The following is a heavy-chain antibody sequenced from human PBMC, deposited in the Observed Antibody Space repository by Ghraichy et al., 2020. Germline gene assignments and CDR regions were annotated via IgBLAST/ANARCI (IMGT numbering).Heavy chain of an antibody. V-gene: IGHV3-30-3*01. Sequence: GGSLRLSCAASGFTFSSYAMHWVRQAPGKGLEWVAVISYDGSNKYYADSVKGRFTISRDNSKNTLYLQMNSLRAEDTAVYYCARDGLRARSWDRYYYYYMDVWGKGTTVTVSS. CDR1: GFTFSSYA. CDR2: ISYDGSNK. CDR3: ARDGLRARSWDRYYYYYMDV. J-gene: IGHJ6*03. D-gene: IGHD6-13*01.